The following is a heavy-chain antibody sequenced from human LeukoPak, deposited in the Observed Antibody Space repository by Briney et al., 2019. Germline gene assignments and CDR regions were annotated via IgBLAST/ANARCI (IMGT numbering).Heavy chain of an antibody. V-gene: IGHV3-23*01. Sequence: AGGSLRLSCAASGFTFSSYAMTWVRQAPGMGMEWVSVMSASGGGSYYADSVKDRFTISRDNSKNTLYLQINSLRAEDTAVYFCAKGIAAPGFVDSYFDCWGQGTSVTVSS. CDR3: AKGIAAPGFVDSYFDC. CDR2: MSASGGGS. CDR1: GFTFSSYA. J-gene: IGHJ4*02. D-gene: IGHD6-13*01.